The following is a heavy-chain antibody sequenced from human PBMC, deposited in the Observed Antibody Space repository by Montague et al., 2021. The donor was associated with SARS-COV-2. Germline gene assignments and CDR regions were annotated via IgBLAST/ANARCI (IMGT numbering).Heavy chain of an antibody. Sequence: SLRLSCAASGFTFNNYGIHWVRQAPGKGLEWVAVISYEVSQRFXXXSXXXRFXISRDSAQRTVFLLLNSLRVDATAVYHCAKASEVFWLGQFARDAFDLWGQGTTVVVSS. CDR2: ISYEVSQR. J-gene: IGHJ3*01. D-gene: IGHD3-10*01. V-gene: IGHV3-30*18. CDR3: AKASEVFWLGQFARDAFDL. CDR1: GFTFNNYG.